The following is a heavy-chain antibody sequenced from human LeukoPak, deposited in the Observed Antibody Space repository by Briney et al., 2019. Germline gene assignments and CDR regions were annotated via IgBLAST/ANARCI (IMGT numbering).Heavy chain of an antibody. J-gene: IGHJ4*02. CDR1: GGSISSGGYY. D-gene: IGHD3-10*01. CDR3: AAQYRGVADY. CDR2: IYYSGST. Sequence: PSETLSLTCTVSGGSISSGGYYWSWIRQHPGKGLEWIGYIYYSGSTYYNPSLKSRVTISVDTSKNQFSLKLSSVSAADTAAYYCAAQYRGVADYWGQGTLVTVPS. V-gene: IGHV4-31*03.